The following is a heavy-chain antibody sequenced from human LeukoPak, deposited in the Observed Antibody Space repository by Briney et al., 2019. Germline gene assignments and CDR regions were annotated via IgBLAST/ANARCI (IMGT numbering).Heavy chain of an antibody. V-gene: IGHV4-34*01. J-gene: IGHJ4*02. CDR2: INHSGST. Sequence: SETLSLTCTVSGGSISSYYWSWIRQPPGKGLEWIGEINHSGSTNYNPSLKSRVTISVDTSKNQFSLKLSSVTAADTAVYYCARWEGGSYYDFDYWGQGTLVTVSS. CDR3: ARWEGGSYYDFDY. D-gene: IGHD1-26*01. CDR1: GGSISSYY.